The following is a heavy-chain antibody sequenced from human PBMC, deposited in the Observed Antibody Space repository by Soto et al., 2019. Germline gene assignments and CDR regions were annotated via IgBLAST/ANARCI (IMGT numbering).Heavy chain of an antibody. V-gene: IGHV2-5*01. CDR2: IVWNDDK. Sequence: QITLKESGPTLVKPTQTLTLTCTFSGFSLSTSGGGVAWIRQPPGKALEWLGLIVWNDDKRYSPSLNSRLTITKDTYTNQVFLTMTNMDPVYTATYFCAHRGISIVGLGMYYFDSWGQGTLVTVSS. J-gene: IGHJ4*02. CDR1: GFSLSTSGGG. CDR3: AHRGISIVGLGMYYFDS. D-gene: IGHD3-3*01.